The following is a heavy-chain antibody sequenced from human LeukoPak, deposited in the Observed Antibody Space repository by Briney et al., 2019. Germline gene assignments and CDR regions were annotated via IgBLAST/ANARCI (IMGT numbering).Heavy chain of an antibody. Sequence: SETLSLTCTVSGGSIRSYYYNWIRQPPGKGLEWIGYIYHDVSTSYNPSLKSRVTMSVDTSKNQFSLTLISVTAADTAVYYCARAKVASRIRLEYWGQDILVTVSS. CDR2: IYHDVST. J-gene: IGHJ4*02. CDR1: GGSIRSYY. CDR3: ARAKVASRIRLEY. V-gene: IGHV4-59*01. D-gene: IGHD5-12*01.